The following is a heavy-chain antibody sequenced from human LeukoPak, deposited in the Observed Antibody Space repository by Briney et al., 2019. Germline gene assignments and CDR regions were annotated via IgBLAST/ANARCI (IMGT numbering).Heavy chain of an antibody. CDR1: GFTFSDEY. Sequence: GGSLRLSCAASGFTFSDEYMSWIRQAPGKGLEWISCVSNSGSTIYYADSVKGRFTISRDNVKNSLYLQMNSLRVEDTAVYYCARDGAYSASNIRGQGTMVAVSS. CDR2: VSNSGSTI. V-gene: IGHV3-11*01. D-gene: IGHD6-13*01. J-gene: IGHJ3*02. CDR3: ARDGAYSASNI.